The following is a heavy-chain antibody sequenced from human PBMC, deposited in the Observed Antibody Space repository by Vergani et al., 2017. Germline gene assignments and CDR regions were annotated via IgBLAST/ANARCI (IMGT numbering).Heavy chain of an antibody. Sequence: QVQLQESGPGLVKPSETLSLTCTVSGGSISSYYWSWIRQPPGKGLERIGYIYYSGSTNYNPSLKSRVTISVDTSKNQFSLKLSSVTAADTAVYYFARVSEARCSSTSCYTGYYYYYMDVWGKGTTVTVSS. V-gene: IGHV4-59*01. J-gene: IGHJ6*03. CDR2: IYYSGST. D-gene: IGHD2-2*02. CDR1: GGSISSYY. CDR3: ARVSEARCSSTSCYTGYYYYYMDV.